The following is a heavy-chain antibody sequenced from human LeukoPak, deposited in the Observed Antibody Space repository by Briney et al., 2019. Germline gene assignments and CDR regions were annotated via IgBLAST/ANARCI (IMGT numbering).Heavy chain of an antibody. J-gene: IGHJ4*02. D-gene: IGHD3-10*01. CDR3: VRAGAGLDY. CDR2: TSYDGTYN. CDR1: GFTFSSYG. V-gene: IGHV3-30*03. Sequence: GRSLRLSCAASGFTFSSYGIHWVRQAPGKGLEWVAFTSYDGTYNYYADSVKGRFTISRDNAKNTLYLQMNSLRGEDTAVYYCVRAGAGLDYWGQGTLVTVSS.